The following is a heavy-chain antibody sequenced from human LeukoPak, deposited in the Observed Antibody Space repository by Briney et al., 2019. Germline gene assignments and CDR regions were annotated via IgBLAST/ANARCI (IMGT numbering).Heavy chain of an antibody. D-gene: IGHD3-16*02. CDR3: ARAFQSLGGLSLPDY. Sequence: ASVKVSCKASGYTFTNYAMNWVRQAPGQGLEWMGWIHPSTGNPAYAQGFTGRFVFSLYTSVSTTYLQISSLKAGDTAVYFCARAFQSLGGLSLPDYWGQGTLVTVSS. CDR2: IHPSTGNP. J-gene: IGHJ4*02. V-gene: IGHV7-4-1*02. CDR1: GYTFTNYA.